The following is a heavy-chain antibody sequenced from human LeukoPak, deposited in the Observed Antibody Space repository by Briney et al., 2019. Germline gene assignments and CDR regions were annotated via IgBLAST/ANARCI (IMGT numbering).Heavy chain of an antibody. V-gene: IGHV4-34*01. J-gene: IGHJ4*02. CDR2: INHSGST. CDR3: ARVGDILTGCHFDY. Sequence: SETLSLTCAVYGGSFSGYYWSWIRQPPGKGLEWIGEINHSGSTNYNPSLKSRVTISVDTSKNQFSLKLSSVTAADTAVYYCARVGDILTGCHFDYWGQGTLVTVSS. D-gene: IGHD3-9*01. CDR1: GGSFSGYY.